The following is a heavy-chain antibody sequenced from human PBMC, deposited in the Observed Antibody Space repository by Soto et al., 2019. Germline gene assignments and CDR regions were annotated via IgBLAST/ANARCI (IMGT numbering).Heavy chain of an antibody. CDR3: ARDPAYYYDSSGYYGGGYFDY. Sequence: QVQLQESGPGLVKPSETLSLTCTVSGGSISSYYWSWIRQPPGKGLEWIGYIYYSGSTNYNPSLKGRVTISVDTSKNQFSLKLSSVTAADTAVYYCARDPAYYYDSSGYYGGGYFDYWGQGTLVTVSS. V-gene: IGHV4-59*01. J-gene: IGHJ4*02. D-gene: IGHD3-22*01. CDR1: GGSISSYY. CDR2: IYYSGST.